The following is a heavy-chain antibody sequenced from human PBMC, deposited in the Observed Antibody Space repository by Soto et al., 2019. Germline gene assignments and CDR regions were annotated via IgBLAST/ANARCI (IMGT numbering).Heavy chain of an antibody. CDR3: ARWGILWFGEVNAFDI. CDR2: IYYSGST. D-gene: IGHD3-10*01. CDR1: GGSISSSSYY. Sequence: SETLSLTCTVSGGSISSSSYYWGWIRQPPGKGLEWIGSIYYSGSTYYNPSLKSRVTISVDTSKNQFSLKLSSVTAADTAVYYCARWGILWFGEVNAFDIWGQGTMVTVSS. V-gene: IGHV4-39*01. J-gene: IGHJ3*02.